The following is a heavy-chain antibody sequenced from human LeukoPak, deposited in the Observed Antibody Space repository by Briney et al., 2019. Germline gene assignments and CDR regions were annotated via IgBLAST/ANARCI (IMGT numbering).Heavy chain of an antibody. J-gene: IGHJ4*02. CDR3: ARDPSGYFNY. CDR1: GGSVSSGSYY. Sequence: SETLSLTCTVSGGSVSSGSYYWGWIRQPPGKGLEWIGYIYDSGSTNYNPSLKIRVTISVDTSTNQFSLKLSSATAADTAVYYCARDPSGYFNYWGQGTLVTVSS. V-gene: IGHV4-61*01. CDR2: IYDSGST. D-gene: IGHD3-22*01.